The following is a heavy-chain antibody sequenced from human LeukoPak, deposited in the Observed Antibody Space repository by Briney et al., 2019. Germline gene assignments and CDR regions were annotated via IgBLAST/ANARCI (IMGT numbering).Heavy chain of an antibody. J-gene: IGHJ4*02. CDR2: ISSSTTTI. CDR1: GFTFSSYW. D-gene: IGHD2-2*02. V-gene: IGHV3-48*04. Sequence: GGSLRLSCAASGFTFSSYWMHWVRQAPGKGLEWVSSISSSTTTIYYADSVKGRFTISRDNAKNSLYLLMNNLRAEDTAVYYCARDVLYIDYWGQGTLVTVSS. CDR3: ARDVLYIDY.